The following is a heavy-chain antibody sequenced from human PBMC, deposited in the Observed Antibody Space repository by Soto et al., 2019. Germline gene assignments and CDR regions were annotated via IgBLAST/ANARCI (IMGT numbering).Heavy chain of an antibody. J-gene: IGHJ6*02. CDR3: ATGWYGDHYYYYVMDV. V-gene: IGHV3-23*01. CDR2: ISGSGGST. CDR1: AFTFSSYA. D-gene: IGHD4-17*01. Sequence: GGSLRLSCAASAFTFSSYAVSWVRQAPGKGLEWVSAISGSGGSTSYADSVKGRFTISRDNSKNTLYLQMNSLRAEDTAVYYCATGWYGDHYYYYVMDVWGQGTTVTVSS.